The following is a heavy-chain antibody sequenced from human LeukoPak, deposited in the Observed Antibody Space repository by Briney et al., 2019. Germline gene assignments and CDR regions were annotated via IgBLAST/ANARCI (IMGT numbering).Heavy chain of an antibody. Sequence: GGSLRLSCAASGFTFSSYAMSWVRQAPGKGLEWVSAISGSGGSTYYADSVKGRFPISRHNSKNTLYLQMNSLRAEDTAVYYCANTAMVSDTISRDAFDIWGQGTMVTVSS. CDR3: ANTAMVSDTISRDAFDI. V-gene: IGHV3-23*01. CDR1: GFTFSSYA. J-gene: IGHJ3*02. D-gene: IGHD5-18*01. CDR2: ISGSGGST.